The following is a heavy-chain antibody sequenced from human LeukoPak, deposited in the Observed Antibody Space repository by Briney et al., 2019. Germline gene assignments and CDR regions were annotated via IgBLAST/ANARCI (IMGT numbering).Heavy chain of an antibody. CDR3: ARAGITGTGSPHY. V-gene: IGHV1-2*02. D-gene: IGHD1-20*01. CDR2: INPNSGGT. Sequence: AASVKVSCKASGYTFTGYYMHWVRQAPGQGLEWMGWINPNSGGTNYAQKFQGRVTMTRDTSISTAYMELSRLRSDDTAVYYCARAGITGTGSPHYWGQGTLVTVSS. J-gene: IGHJ4*02. CDR1: GYTFTGYY.